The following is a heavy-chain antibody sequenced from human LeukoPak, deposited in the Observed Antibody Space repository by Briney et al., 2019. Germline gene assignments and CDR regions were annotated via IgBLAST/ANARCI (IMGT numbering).Heavy chain of an antibody. CDR2: ISGSSGST. J-gene: IGHJ4*02. CDR3: GEGAIWFGEVGDFDY. V-gene: IGHV3-23*01. CDR1: GFTFSSYT. Sequence: GGSLRLSCAASGFTFSSYTMSWVRQAPGKGLEWVSSISGSSGSTYYADSVKGRFTISRDNSKNTLYLQMNSLRAEDTAVYYCGEGAIWFGEVGDFDYWGQGTLVTVSS. D-gene: IGHD3-10*01.